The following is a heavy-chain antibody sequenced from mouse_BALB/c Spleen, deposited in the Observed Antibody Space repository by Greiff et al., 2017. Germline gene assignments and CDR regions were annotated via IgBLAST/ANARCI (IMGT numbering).Heavy chain of an antibody. Sequence: EVQLQESGGGLVQPGGSMKLSCVASGFTFSSYWMSWVRQSPEKGLEWVAEIRLKSDNYATHYAESVKGKFTISRDDSKSRLYLQMNSLRAEDTGIYYCTVYYYGSSYWYFDVWGAGTTVTVSS. CDR2: IRLKSDNYAT. V-gene: IGHV6-6*02. CDR1: GFTFSSYW. D-gene: IGHD1-1*01. CDR3: TVYYYGSSYWYFDV. J-gene: IGHJ1*01.